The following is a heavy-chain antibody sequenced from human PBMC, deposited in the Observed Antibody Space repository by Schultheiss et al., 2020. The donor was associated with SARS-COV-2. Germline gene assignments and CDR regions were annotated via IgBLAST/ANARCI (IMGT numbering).Heavy chain of an antibody. J-gene: IGHJ6*02. V-gene: IGHV3-30-3*01. CDR2: ISYDGSNK. CDR3: ARAPSIAARQNYYYGMDV. Sequence: GESLKISCAASGFTFSSYAMHWVRQAPGKGLEWVAVISYDGSNKYYADSVKGRFTISRDNSKNTLYLQMNSLRAEDTAVYYCARAPSIAARQNYYYGMDVWGQGTTVTVSS. D-gene: IGHD6-6*01. CDR1: GFTFSSYA.